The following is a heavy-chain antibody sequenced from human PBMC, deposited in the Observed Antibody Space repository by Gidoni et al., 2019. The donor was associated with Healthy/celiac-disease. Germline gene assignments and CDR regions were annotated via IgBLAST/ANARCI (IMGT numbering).Heavy chain of an antibody. Sequence: QVQLQQWGAGLLKPSETLSLTCAVDGGSFSGYYWSWIRQPPGKGLEWIGEINHSGSTNYNPSLKSRVTISVDTSKNQFSLKLSSVTAADTAVYYCARGRIVVVVAATRDYGMDVWGQGTTVTVSS. J-gene: IGHJ6*02. V-gene: IGHV4-34*01. CDR2: INHSGST. D-gene: IGHD2-15*01. CDR3: ARGRIVVVVAATRDYGMDV. CDR1: GGSFSGYY.